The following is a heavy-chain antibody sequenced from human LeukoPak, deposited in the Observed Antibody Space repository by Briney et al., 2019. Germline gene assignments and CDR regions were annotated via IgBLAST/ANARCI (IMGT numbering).Heavy chain of an antibody. V-gene: IGHV3-21*01. D-gene: IGHD2-2*01. J-gene: IGHJ4*02. CDR1: GFTFSSYG. CDR3: ASPHCSATRCYSTHNY. CDR2: ISSSSSDI. Sequence: GGSLRLSCAASGFTFSSYGMNWVRQAPGKGLEWVSSISSSSSDIYYADSLKGRFTISRDNAKKSLYLQMNSLRAEDTAVYYCASPHCSATRCYSTHNYWGQGTLVSVSP.